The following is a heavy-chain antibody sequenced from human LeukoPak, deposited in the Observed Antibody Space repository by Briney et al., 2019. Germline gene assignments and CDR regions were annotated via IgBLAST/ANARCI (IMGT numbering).Heavy chain of an antibody. Sequence: ASVTVSCKASGYTFTSYDINWVRQATGQGLEWMGWMNPNSGNTGYAQKFQGRVTMTRNTSISTAYMELSSLRSEDTAVYYCARLVGGRITMVRGVKMDYWGQGTLVTVSS. V-gene: IGHV1-8*01. CDR3: ARLVGGRITMVRGVKMDY. CDR2: MNPNSGNT. D-gene: IGHD3-10*01. J-gene: IGHJ4*02. CDR1: GYTFTSYD.